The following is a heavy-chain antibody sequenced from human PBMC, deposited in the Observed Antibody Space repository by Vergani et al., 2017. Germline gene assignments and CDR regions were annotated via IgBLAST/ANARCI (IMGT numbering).Heavy chain of an antibody. CDR3: AKGQEYGGYEIDY. V-gene: IGHV3-9*01. D-gene: IGHD5-12*01. J-gene: IGHJ4*02. CDR1: GFTFDDYA. Sequence: EVQLVESGGGLVQPGRSLRLSCAASGFTFDDYAMHWVRQAPGKGLEWVSGISWNSGSIGYADSVKGRFTISRDNAKNSLYLQMNSLRAEDTALYYCAKGQEYGGYEIDYWGQGTLVTVSS. CDR2: ISWNSGSI.